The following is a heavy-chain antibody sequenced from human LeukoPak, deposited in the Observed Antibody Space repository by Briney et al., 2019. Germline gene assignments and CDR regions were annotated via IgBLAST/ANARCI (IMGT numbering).Heavy chain of an antibody. J-gene: IGHJ6*02. CDR3: ARDGHYDFWSGYYVHYGMDV. CDR2: IWYDGSNK. V-gene: IGHV3-33*01. D-gene: IGHD3-3*01. Sequence: GGSLRLSCAASGFTFSSYGVHWVRQAPGKGLEWVAVIWYDGSNKYYADSVKGRFTISRDNSKNTLYLQMNSLRAEDTAVYYCARDGHYDFWSGYYVHYGMDVWGQGTTVTVSS. CDR1: GFTFSSYG.